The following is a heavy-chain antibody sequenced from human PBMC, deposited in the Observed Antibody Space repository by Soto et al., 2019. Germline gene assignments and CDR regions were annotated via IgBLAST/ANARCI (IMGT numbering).Heavy chain of an antibody. CDR2: TYYRSKWYN. CDR3: ATASTVSGTYFFDF. D-gene: IGHD6-19*01. CDR1: GDRVSSDSAV. V-gene: IGHV6-1*01. Sequence: SQTLSLTCVISGDRVSSDSAVWNWIRQSPSRGLEWLGRTYYRSKWYNDYAVSVRSRISINPDTSKNQFSLQLNSVTPEDTAVYSCATASTVSGTYFFDFWGQGTLVTVSS. J-gene: IGHJ4*02.